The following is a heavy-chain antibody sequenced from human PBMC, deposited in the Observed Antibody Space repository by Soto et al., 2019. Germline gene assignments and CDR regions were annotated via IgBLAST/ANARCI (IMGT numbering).Heavy chain of an antibody. J-gene: IGHJ3*02. V-gene: IGHV4-31*03. CDR3: ARSDGDAFDI. CDR1: GGSISSGGYY. CDR2: IYYSGST. Sequence: SETLSLTCTVSGGSISSGGYYWSWIRQHPGKGLEWIGYIYYSGSTYYNPSLKSRVTISVDTSKNQFSLKLSSVTAADTAVYYCARSDGDAFDIWGQGTMVTVSS.